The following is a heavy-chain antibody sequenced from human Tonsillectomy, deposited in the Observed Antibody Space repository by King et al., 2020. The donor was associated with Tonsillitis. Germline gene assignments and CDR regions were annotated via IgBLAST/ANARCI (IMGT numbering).Heavy chain of an antibody. CDR1: GFTFDDYA. D-gene: IGHD1-26*01. CDR2: ISWNSGSI. V-gene: IGHV3-9*01. CDR3: AKDMGVGATGDGFDI. Sequence: VQLVESGGGLVQPGRSLRLSCAASGFTFDDYAMHWVRQAPGKGLEWVSGISWNSGSIAYADSGKCRFTISRDNAKNSLYLQMNSLRAEDTAFYYCAKDMGVGATGDGFDIWCQGTMVTVSS. J-gene: IGHJ3*02.